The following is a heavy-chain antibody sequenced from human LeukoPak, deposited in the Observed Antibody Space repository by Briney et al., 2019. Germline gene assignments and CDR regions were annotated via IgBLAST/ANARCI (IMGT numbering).Heavy chain of an antibody. D-gene: IGHD2-21*02. Sequence: SETLSLTCTVSGGSIAGSGWHWSWLRRPPGKGLEWIAYIYHSGGTYSSPPLRNRVTISVDRYKNQFFLNLRSATDADTAMYYCARGPIGGVVLETALGYFDPWGQGTLVTVSS. CDR1: GGSIAGSGWH. V-gene: IGHV4-30-2*01. J-gene: IGHJ5*02. CDR2: IYHSGGT. CDR3: ARGPIGGVVLETALGYFDP.